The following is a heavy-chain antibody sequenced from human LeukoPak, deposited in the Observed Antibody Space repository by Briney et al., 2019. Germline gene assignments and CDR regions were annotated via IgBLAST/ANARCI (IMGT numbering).Heavy chain of an antibody. CDR2: ISPSRGSI. D-gene: IGHD2-21*01. V-gene: IGHV3-48*01. CDR3: ARDRDWAFDY. Sequence: GGSLRLSCAASGFSFSDYTLNWVRQAPGKGLEWLSYISPSRGSIAYADSVKGRFTISSDSAKNSVYLQINNLRAEDTAVYYCARDRDWAFDYWGQGILVTVSS. CDR1: GFSFSDYT. J-gene: IGHJ4*02.